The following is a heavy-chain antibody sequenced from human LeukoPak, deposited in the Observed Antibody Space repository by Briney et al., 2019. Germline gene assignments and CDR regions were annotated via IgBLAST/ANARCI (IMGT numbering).Heavy chain of an antibody. CDR3: ARDVHDVVVLPAANFYCHMDV. V-gene: IGHV3-11*01. J-gene: IGHJ6*03. CDR2: ISNTGNGI. D-gene: IGHD2-2*01. Sequence: GGSLRLSCAASGFTFSDYYVSWIRQAPGKGLEWVSSISNTGNGIYYADSVKGRFTVSRDNVKDSLYLQMNNLRADDTAVYYCARDVHDVVVLPAANFYCHMDVWGTGTTVTVSS. CDR1: GFTFSDYY.